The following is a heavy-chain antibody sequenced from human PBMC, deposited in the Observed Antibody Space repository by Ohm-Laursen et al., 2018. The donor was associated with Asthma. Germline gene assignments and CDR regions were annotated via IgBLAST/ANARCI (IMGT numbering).Heavy chain of an antibody. J-gene: IGHJ4*02. CDR1: GYTFTHYY. Sequence: SSVKVSCKASGYTFTHYYMHWVRQAPGQGLEWMGIIDPSGGSTTHAQKFQGRVTMTSDTSTSTVYMELSSLRSEDTAVYYCARATFSTYCGGDCYYFDYWGQGTLVTVSS. CDR3: ARATFSTYCGGDCYYFDY. V-gene: IGHV1-46*01. CDR2: IDPSGGST. D-gene: IGHD2-21*02.